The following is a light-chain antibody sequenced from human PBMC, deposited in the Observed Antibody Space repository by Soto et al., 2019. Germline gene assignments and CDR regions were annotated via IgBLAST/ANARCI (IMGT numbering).Light chain of an antibody. CDR3: QQSYSSPLT. CDR2: AAS. J-gene: IGKJ1*01. V-gene: IGKV1-39*01. CDR1: QSISNH. Sequence: DIQMTQSPSSLSSSVEDRVIITCRASQSISNHLNWYQQKPGKAPKLLIFAASSLQSGVPSRFSGSRSVPDFTLTISSLQPEDFATYYCQQSYSSPLTFCQGTKVEIK.